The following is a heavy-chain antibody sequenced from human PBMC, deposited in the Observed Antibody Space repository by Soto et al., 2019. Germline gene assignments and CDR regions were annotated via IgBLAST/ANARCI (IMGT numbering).Heavy chain of an antibody. V-gene: IGHV4-59*08. CDR1: GGSISSYY. CDR3: ARGAWELLRSPNYYYYMDV. J-gene: IGHJ6*03. D-gene: IGHD1-26*01. Sequence: SETLSLTCTVSGGSISSYYWSWIRQPPGKGLEWIGYIYYSGSTNYNPSLKSRVTISVDTSKNQSSLKLSSVTAADTAVYYCARGAWELLRSPNYYYYMDVWGKGTTVTVSS. CDR2: IYYSGST.